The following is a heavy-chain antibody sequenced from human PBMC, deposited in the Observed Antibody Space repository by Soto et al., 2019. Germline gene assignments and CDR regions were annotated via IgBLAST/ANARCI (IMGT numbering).Heavy chain of an antibody. Sequence: SETLSLTCTVSGGSVSSGSYYWSWIRQPPGKGLEWIGYIYYSGSTNYNPSLKSRVTISVDTSKNQFSLKLSSVTAADTAVYYCARAGSEMATIFLNYWGQGTLVTVSS. CDR2: IYYSGST. D-gene: IGHD5-12*01. CDR3: ARAGSEMATIFLNY. V-gene: IGHV4-61*01. J-gene: IGHJ4*02. CDR1: GGSVSSGSYY.